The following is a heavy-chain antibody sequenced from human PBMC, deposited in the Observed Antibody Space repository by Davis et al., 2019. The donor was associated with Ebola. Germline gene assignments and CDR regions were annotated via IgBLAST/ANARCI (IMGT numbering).Heavy chain of an antibody. V-gene: IGHV1-69*04. CDR3: ARRGYSSSSGFDY. CDR1: GYTFTNYD. CDR2: IIPILGIA. J-gene: IGHJ4*02. Sequence: AASVKVSCKASGYTFTNYDINWVRQAPGQGLEWMGRIIPILGIANYAQKFQGRVTITADKSTSTAYMELSSLRSEDTAVYYCARRGYSSSSGFDYWGQGTLVTVSS. D-gene: IGHD6-6*01.